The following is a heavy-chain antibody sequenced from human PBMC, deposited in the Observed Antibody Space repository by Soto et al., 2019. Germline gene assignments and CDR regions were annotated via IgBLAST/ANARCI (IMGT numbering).Heavy chain of an antibody. CDR1: GFTFSSYA. V-gene: IGHV3-23*01. CDR3: AKERYRYSSSWVLDY. CDR2: ISGSGGST. J-gene: IGHJ4*02. Sequence: GGSLRLSCAASGFTFSSYAMSWVRQAPGKGLEWVSAISGSGGSTYYADPVKGRFTISRDNSKNTLYLQMNSLRAEDTAVYYCAKERYRYSSSWVLDYWGQGTLVTVSS. D-gene: IGHD6-13*01.